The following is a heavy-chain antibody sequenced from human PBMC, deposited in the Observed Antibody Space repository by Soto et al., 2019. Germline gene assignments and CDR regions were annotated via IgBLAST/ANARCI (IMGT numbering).Heavy chain of an antibody. CDR3: AKDKNDFWSGQRFLDY. D-gene: IGHD3-3*01. CDR2: ISYDGSNK. Sequence: GGSLRLSCAASGFTFSNYAIHWVRQAPGKGLEWVALISYDGSNKYYADSVKGRFTISRDNSENTLYLQMNSLRDEDTAIYYCAKDKNDFWSGQRFLDYWGQGTLVTVSS. CDR1: GFTFSNYA. J-gene: IGHJ4*02. V-gene: IGHV3-30*18.